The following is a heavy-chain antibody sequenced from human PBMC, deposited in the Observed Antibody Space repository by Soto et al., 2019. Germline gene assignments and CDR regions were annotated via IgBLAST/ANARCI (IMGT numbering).Heavy chain of an antibody. J-gene: IGHJ6*02. Sequence: EVQLVESGGGLVQPGGSLRLSCAASGFTVSSNYMSWVRQAPGKGLEWVSVIYSGGSTYYADSVKGRFTISRDNSKNTLYLQMNSLRAEDTGVYYCARDWSHRYYYYGMDVWGQGTTVTVSS. CDR3: ARDWSHRYYYYGMDV. CDR2: IYSGGST. CDR1: GFTVSSNY. V-gene: IGHV3-66*01.